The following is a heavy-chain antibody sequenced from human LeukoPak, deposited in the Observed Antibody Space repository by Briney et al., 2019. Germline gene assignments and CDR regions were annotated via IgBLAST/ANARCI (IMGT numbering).Heavy chain of an antibody. J-gene: IGHJ4*02. CDR3: ARGRYCSGGTCYSGAGGFDY. CDR1: GFTFSDYY. D-gene: IGHD2-15*01. V-gene: IGHV3-11*01. CDR2: ITTSGSTI. Sequence: GGSLRLSCAASGFTFSDYYMSWIRQAPGKGLEWVSYITTSGSTIYYADSVKGRFTSSRDNAKNSLYLQMNSLRAEDTAVYYCARGRYCSGGTCYSGAGGFDYWGQGTLVTVS.